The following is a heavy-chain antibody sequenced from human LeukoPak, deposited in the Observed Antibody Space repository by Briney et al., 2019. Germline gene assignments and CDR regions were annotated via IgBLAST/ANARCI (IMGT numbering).Heavy chain of an antibody. Sequence: SETLSLTCTVSGGSISSYYWSWIRQPPGKGLEWIGYIYYSGSTNYNPSLKSRVTISVDTSKNQFSLKLSSVTAADTAVYYCARSPSITMIEYYFDYWGQGTLVTVSS. V-gene: IGHV4-59*08. CDR2: IYYSGST. J-gene: IGHJ4*02. D-gene: IGHD3-22*01. CDR1: GGSISSYY. CDR3: ARSPSITMIEYYFDY.